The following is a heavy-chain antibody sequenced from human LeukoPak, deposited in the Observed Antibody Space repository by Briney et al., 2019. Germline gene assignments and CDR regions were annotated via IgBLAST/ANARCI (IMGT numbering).Heavy chain of an antibody. J-gene: IGHJ4*02. V-gene: IGHV3-33*01. CDR1: GLTFSGYD. CDR3: ARHTHYYVPGDN. CDR2: IRSDGSDK. Sequence: GGSLRLSCAASGLTFSGYDMHWVRQAPGKGLEWVALIRSDGSDKYYADSVKGRFTISRDNSKNTVYLQMNSLRAEDTAVYYCARHTHYYVPGDNWGQGTLVTVSS. D-gene: IGHD3-10*02.